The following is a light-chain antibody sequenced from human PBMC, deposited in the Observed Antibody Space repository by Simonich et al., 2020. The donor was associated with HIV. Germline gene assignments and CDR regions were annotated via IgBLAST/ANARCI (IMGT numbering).Light chain of an antibody. V-gene: IGKV4-1*01. Sequence: DIVMTQSPDSLAVSLGERATINCKSSQSLLYSPSNKNYLAWYQQRPGQPPKLLIYCASTRESGVPDRFSGSGSGTDFTLTISTLQAEDVAVYYCQQYYSPPITFGQGTRLEI. CDR2: CAS. CDR3: QQYYSPPIT. J-gene: IGKJ5*01. CDR1: QSLLYSPSNKNY.